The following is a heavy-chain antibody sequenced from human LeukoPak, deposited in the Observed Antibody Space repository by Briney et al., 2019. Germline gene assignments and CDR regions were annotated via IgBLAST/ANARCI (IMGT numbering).Heavy chain of an antibody. Sequence: GRSLRLSCAASGFIFSSYGMHWVRQAPGKGLEWVAVISYDGSNKYYADSVKGRFTISRDNSKNTLYLQMNSLRAEDTAVYYCASPRATWYFDLWGRGTLVTVSS. CDR3: ASPRATWYFDL. V-gene: IGHV3-30*03. CDR1: GFIFSSYG. CDR2: ISYDGSNK. J-gene: IGHJ2*01.